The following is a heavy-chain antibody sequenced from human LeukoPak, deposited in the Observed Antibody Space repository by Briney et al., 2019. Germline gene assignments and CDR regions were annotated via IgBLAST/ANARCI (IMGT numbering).Heavy chain of an antibody. J-gene: IGHJ4*02. D-gene: IGHD5-18*01. CDR3: ARDSPRGYSYGSDY. Sequence: ASVKVSCKASGYTFTSYGISWVRQAPGQGLEWMGWISAYNGNTNYAQKLQGRVAMTTDTSTSTAYMELRSLRSDDTAVYYCARDSPRGYSYGSDYWGQGTLVTVSS. V-gene: IGHV1-18*01. CDR2: ISAYNGNT. CDR1: GYTFTSYG.